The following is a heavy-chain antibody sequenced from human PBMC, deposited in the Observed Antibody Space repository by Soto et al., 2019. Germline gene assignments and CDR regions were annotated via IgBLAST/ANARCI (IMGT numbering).Heavy chain of an antibody. CDR2: IIPILGIA. D-gene: IGHD3-10*01. J-gene: IGHJ6*02. CDR3: ARGAVVRGVIGYYGMDV. CDR1: GGTFSSYT. V-gene: IGHV1-69*02. Sequence: GASVKVSCKASGGTFSSYTISWVRQAPGQGLEWMGRIIPILGIANYAQKFQGRVTMTTDTSTSTAYMELRSLRSDDTAVYYCARGAVVRGVIGYYGMDVWGQGTTVTVSS.